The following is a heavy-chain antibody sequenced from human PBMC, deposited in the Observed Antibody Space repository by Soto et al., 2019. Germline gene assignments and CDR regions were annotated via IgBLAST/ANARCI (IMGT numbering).Heavy chain of an antibody. CDR3: ARSSYSSGSSNWFDP. Sequence: KPSETLSLTCTVSGGSVSSGSYYWSWIRQPPGKGLEWIGYIYYSGSTNYNPSLKSRVTISVDTSKNQFSLKLSSVTAADTAVYYCARSSYSSGSSNWFDPWGQGTLVTVSS. V-gene: IGHV4-61*01. J-gene: IGHJ5*02. CDR2: IYYSGST. D-gene: IGHD6-19*01. CDR1: GGSVSSGSYY.